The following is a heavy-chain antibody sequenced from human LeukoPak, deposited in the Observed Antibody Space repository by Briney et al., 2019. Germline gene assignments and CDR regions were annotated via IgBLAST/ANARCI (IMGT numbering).Heavy chain of an antibody. D-gene: IGHD2-15*01. V-gene: IGHV3-53*01. CDR3: AREGLSCSGGSCYSFSFYYMYV. Sequence: AGGSLRLSCAASGFAVSSNYMSWVRQAPGKGLERVSVIYSGGSTYYADSVKGRFTISRDNSKNTLYLQMNSLRAEDTAVYYCAREGLSCSGGSCYSFSFYYMYVWGKGTTVTVSS. CDR1: GFAVSSNY. J-gene: IGHJ6*03. CDR2: IYSGGST.